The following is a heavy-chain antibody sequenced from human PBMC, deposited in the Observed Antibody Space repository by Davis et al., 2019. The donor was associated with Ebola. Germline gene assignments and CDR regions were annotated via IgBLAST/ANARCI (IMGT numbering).Heavy chain of an antibody. V-gene: IGHV1-18*04. J-gene: IGHJ5*02. D-gene: IGHD2-15*01. CDR3: ARDCSGTSCYFKWFDP. CDR1: GYTFTSYG. Sequence: AASVKVSCKASGYTFTSYGISWVRQAPGQGLEWMGWISVYNGNTNYAQKLQGRVTMTTDTTTGTAYMELRSLRSDDTAVYYCARDCSGTSCYFKWFDPWGQGTLVTVSS. CDR2: ISVYNGNT.